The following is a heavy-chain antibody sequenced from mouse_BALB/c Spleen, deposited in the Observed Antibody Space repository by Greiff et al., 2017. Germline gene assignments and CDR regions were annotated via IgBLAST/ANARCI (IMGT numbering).Heavy chain of an antibody. CDR2: IWAGGST. V-gene: IGHV2-9*02. Sequence: VQLQESGPGLVAPSQSLSITCTVSGFSLTSYGVHWVRQPPGKGLEWLGVIWAGGSTNYNSALMSRLSISKDNSKSQVFLKMNSLQTDDTAMYYCARDGGTARALAYWGQGTLVTVSA. J-gene: IGHJ3*01. D-gene: IGHD3-2*01. CDR1: GFSLTSYG. CDR3: ARDGGTARALAY.